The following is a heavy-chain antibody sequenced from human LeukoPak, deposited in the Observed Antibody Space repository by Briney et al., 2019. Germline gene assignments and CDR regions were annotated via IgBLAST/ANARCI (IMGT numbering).Heavy chain of an antibody. CDR1: GFTFSSYG. J-gene: IGHJ3*02. Sequence: GGSLRLSCAASGFTFSSYGMHWVRQAPGKGLEWVAVIWYDGSNKYYADSVKGRFTISRDNSKNTLYLQMNSLRAEDTAVYYCAVGHSNVLGEDAFDIWGQGTMVTVSS. D-gene: IGHD6-13*01. CDR2: IWYDGSNK. CDR3: AVGHSNVLGEDAFDI. V-gene: IGHV3-33*01.